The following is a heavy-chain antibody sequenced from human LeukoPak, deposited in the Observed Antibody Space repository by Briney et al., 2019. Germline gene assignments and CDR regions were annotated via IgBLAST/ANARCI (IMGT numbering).Heavy chain of an antibody. D-gene: IGHD3-10*01. Sequence: SVKVSCKASGYTFTIYGISWVRQAPGQGLEWVGGTSAYNGDTNYAQKLQGRVTMTTDTSTSTAYMELRSLRSDDTAVYYCARDRGMVRGLNFDYWGQGTLVTVSS. CDR3: ARDRGMVRGLNFDY. J-gene: IGHJ4*02. V-gene: IGHV1-18*04. CDR1: GYTFTIYG. CDR2: TSAYNGDT.